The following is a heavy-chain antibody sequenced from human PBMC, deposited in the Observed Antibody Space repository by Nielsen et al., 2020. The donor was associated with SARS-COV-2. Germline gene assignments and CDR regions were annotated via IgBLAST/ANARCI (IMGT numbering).Heavy chain of an antibody. CDR2: MSPTGGST. V-gene: IGHV1-46*01. J-gene: IGHJ4*02. CDR1: GYTFTTYG. Sequence: ASVKVSCKASGYTFTTYGIGWVRQAPGQGLEWMGIMSPTGGSTTYAQKFRGRVTITRDTSTNTIYMDLSSLTSEDTAVYYCAGAKDTATVGESWGQGTLVTATS. CDR3: AGAKDTATVGES. D-gene: IGHD5-18*01.